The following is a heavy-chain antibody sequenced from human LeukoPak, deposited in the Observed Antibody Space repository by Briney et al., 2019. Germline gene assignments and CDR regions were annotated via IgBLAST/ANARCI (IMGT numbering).Heavy chain of an antibody. V-gene: IGHV3-23*01. D-gene: IGHD6-19*01. CDR1: GFTFSHYA. J-gene: IGHJ4*02. CDR3: AKDEMAVAIFDY. Sequence: GGSLRLSCAASGFTFSHYAMSWVRQAPGKGPEWVSAISKDGGDSYCADPVKGRFAISRDNSKNMLYLQMNSLGAEDTAIYYCAKDEMAVAIFDYWGQGTLVTVSS. CDR2: ISKDGGDS.